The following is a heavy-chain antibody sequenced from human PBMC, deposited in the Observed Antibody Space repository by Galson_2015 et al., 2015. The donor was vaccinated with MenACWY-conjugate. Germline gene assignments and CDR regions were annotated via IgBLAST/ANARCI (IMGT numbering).Heavy chain of an antibody. CDR1: GFTFSSYS. J-gene: IGHJ4*02. D-gene: IGHD5-18*01. V-gene: IGHV3-48*04. Sequence: SLRLSCAASGFTFSSYSMNWVRQAPGKGLEWVSYISSSSTIYYADSVKGRFTISRDNAKNSLYLQMNSLRAEDTAVYYCARGGRGYSYGLGYLGQGTLVTVSS. CDR3: ARGGRGYSYGLGY. CDR2: ISSSSTI.